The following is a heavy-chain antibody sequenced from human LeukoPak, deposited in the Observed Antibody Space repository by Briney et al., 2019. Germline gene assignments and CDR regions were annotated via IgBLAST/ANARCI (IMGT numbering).Heavy chain of an antibody. Sequence: PSETLSLTCAVSGGSISSSNWWSWVRQPPGKGLEWIGEIYHSGSTDYNPSLKSRVTISVDKSKNQFSLKLSSVTAADTAVYYCARAGLDCSSTSCYIYYFDYWGQGTLVTVSS. V-gene: IGHV4-4*02. J-gene: IGHJ4*02. CDR2: IYHSGST. D-gene: IGHD2-2*01. CDR3: ARAGLDCSSTSCYIYYFDY. CDR1: GGSISSSNW.